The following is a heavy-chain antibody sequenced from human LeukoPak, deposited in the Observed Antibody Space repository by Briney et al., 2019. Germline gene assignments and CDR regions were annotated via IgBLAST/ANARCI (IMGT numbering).Heavy chain of an antibody. J-gene: IGHJ4*02. CDR1: GYTFTGYC. D-gene: IGHD6-13*01. CDR3: ARPLDSSSWYFDY. CDR2: INPNSGGT. V-gene: IGHV1-2*02. Sequence: ASVKVSCKASGYTFTGYCMHWVRQAPGQGLEWMGWINPNSGGTNYAQKFQGRVTMTRDTSISTAYMELSRLRSDDTAVYYCARPLDSSSWYFDYWGQGTLVTVSS.